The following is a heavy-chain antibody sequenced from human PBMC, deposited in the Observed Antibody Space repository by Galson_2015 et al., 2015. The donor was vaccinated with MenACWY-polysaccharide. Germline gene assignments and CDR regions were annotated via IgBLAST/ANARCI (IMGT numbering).Heavy chain of an antibody. J-gene: IGHJ6*02. V-gene: IGHV3-30-3*01. CDR2: ISYDGTNK. Sequence: SLRLSCAASEFTFSSYAMHWVRQAPGKGLEWVAVISYDGTNKYYADSVKGRFTISRDNSKNTQYLQMNSLRAEDTALYYCARDCCDRTICYGMDVWGQGTTVTVSS. D-gene: IGHD1/OR15-1a*01. CDR3: ARDCCDRTICYGMDV. CDR1: EFTFSSYA.